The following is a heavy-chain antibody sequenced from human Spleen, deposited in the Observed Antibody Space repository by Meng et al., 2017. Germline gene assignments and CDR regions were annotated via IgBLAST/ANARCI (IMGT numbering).Heavy chain of an antibody. J-gene: IGHJ4*02. CDR1: GFTFSSYW. D-gene: IGHD3-22*01. Sequence: GESLKISCAASGFTFSSYWMTWVRQAPGKGLEWVANIKEDGSERFYVGSVKGRFTISRDNTKNSLYLQMNSLRTEDTALYYCAKGSDSGYFLIDYWGQGTLVTVSS. V-gene: IGHV3-7*03. CDR2: IKEDGSER. CDR3: AKGSDSGYFLIDY.